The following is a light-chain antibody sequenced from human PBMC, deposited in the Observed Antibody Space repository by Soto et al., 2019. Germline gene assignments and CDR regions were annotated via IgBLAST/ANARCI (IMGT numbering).Light chain of an antibody. CDR2: EVG. J-gene: IGLJ1*01. CDR3: VSYTSSDTYV. Sequence: QSVLTQPPSVSGSPGQSVTISCTGTSRDVGNYNRVAWYQQPPGTAPKVMIYEVGNRPSGVPDRFSVSKSGNTASLTISGLQAEDEADYYCVSYTSSDTYVFGTGTKLTVL. CDR1: SRDVGNYNR. V-gene: IGLV2-18*02.